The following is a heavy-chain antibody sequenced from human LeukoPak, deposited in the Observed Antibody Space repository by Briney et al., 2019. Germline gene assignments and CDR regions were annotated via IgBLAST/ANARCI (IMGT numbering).Heavy chain of an antibody. D-gene: IGHD3-10*01. CDR3: ARSWFGESGDFDY. Sequence: TTSETLSLTCTVSGGSISSYYWSWIRQPPGKGLEWIGYIYYSGSTNYNPSLKSRVTISVDTSKNQFSLKLSSVTAADTAVYYCARSWFGESGDFDYWGQGTLVTVSS. J-gene: IGHJ4*02. V-gene: IGHV4-59*01. CDR1: GGSISSYY. CDR2: IYYSGST.